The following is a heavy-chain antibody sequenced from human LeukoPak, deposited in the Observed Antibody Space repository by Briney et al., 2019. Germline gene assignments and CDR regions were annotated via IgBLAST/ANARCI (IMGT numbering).Heavy chain of an antibody. CDR1: GFTFSSYA. V-gene: IGHV3-30-3*01. CDR3: ARIGDYGDYHYYGMDV. D-gene: IGHD4-17*01. Sequence: GGSLRLSCAASGFTFSSYAMHWVRQAPGKGLEWVAVISYDGSNKYYADSVKGRFTISRDNSKNTLYLQMNSLRAEDTAVYYCARIGDYGDYHYYGMDVWGQGTTVTVSS. CDR2: ISYDGSNK. J-gene: IGHJ6*02.